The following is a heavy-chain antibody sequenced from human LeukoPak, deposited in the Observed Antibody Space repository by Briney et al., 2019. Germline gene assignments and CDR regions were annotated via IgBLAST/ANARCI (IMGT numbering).Heavy chain of an antibody. V-gene: IGHV3-7*01. D-gene: IGHD3-10*01. CDR1: GFTFSSYW. CDR2: IKQDGSEK. J-gene: IGHJ3*02. CDR3: ARHYIWFGESWGAFDI. Sequence: PGGSLRLSCAASGFTFSSYWMSWVRQAPGKGLEWVANIKQDGSEKYYVDSVKGRFTISRDNAKNSLYLQMNSLRAEDTAVYYCARHYIWFGESWGAFDIWGQGTMVTVSS.